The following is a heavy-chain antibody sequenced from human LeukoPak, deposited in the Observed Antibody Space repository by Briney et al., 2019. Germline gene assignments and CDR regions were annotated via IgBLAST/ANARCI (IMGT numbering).Heavy chain of an antibody. CDR1: GYTFTSYG. CDR3: ASPYGSGSYYGYYGMDV. CDR2: ISAYNGNT. D-gene: IGHD3-10*01. V-gene: IGHV1-18*01. Sequence: ASVKVSCTASGYTFTSYGISWVRQAPGQGLEWMGWISAYNGNTNYAQKLQGRVTMTTDTSTSTAYMELRSLRSDDTAVYYCASPYGSGSYYGYYGMDVWGQGTTVTVSS. J-gene: IGHJ6*02.